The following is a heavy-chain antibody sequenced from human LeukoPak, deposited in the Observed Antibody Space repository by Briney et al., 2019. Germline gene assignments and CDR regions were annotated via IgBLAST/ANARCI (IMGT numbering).Heavy chain of an antibody. CDR1: GYPFTSYY. J-gene: IGHJ4*02. CDR2: INPSGGST. CDR3: ARGSFYCGADCY. Sequence: ASVKVSCKASGYPFTSYYMHWVRQAPGQGLEWMGLINPSGGSTNYAQKFQGRVTMTRDMSTSTVYMELSSLRSEDTAVNYCARGSFYCGADCYWGQGTLVTVSS. D-gene: IGHD2-21*02. V-gene: IGHV1-46*01.